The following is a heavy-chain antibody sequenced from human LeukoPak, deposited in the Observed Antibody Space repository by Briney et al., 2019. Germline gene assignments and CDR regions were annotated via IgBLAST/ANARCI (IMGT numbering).Heavy chain of an antibody. CDR1: GGSFSGYY. V-gene: IGHV4-34*01. J-gene: IGHJ3*02. CDR2: INHSGST. Sequence: SETLSLTCAVYGGSFSGYYWSWIRQPPGKGLEWIGEINHSGSTNYNPSLKSRVTISVDTSKNQFSLKLGSVTAADTAVYYCANLGYCSGGSCTDAFDIWGQGTMVTVSS. CDR3: ANLGYCSGGSCTDAFDI. D-gene: IGHD2-15*01.